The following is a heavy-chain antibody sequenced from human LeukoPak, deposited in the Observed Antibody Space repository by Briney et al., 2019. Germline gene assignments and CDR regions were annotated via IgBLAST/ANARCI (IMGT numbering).Heavy chain of an antibody. V-gene: IGHV3-74*01. CDR1: AFTFSSYW. D-gene: IGHD3-22*01. J-gene: IGHJ6*03. CDR2: INSDGSST. CDR3: ARGEVYYYDSSGYYYYYYYMDV. Sequence: GGSLRLSCAASAFTFSSYWMHWVRQAPGKGLVWVSRINSDGSSTSYADSVKGRFTISRDNAKNTLYLQMNSLRAEDTAVYYCARGEVYYYDSSGYYYYYYYMDVWGKGTTVTVSS.